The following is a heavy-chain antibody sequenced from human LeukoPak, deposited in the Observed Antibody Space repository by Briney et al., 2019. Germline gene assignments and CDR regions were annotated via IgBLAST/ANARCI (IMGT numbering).Heavy chain of an antibody. V-gene: IGHV4-39*07. CDR3: ARMARGYSGYDYYYYYYMDV. J-gene: IGHJ6*03. CDR1: GVSISSSNSY. D-gene: IGHD5-12*01. Sequence: SETLSLTCTVSGVSISSSNSYWGWIRQPPGKGLEWIGSIYYSGNTYYNASLKSQVSISIDTSKNQFSLKLSSVTAADTAVYYCARMARGYSGYDYYYYYYMDVWGKGTTVTISS. CDR2: IYYSGNT.